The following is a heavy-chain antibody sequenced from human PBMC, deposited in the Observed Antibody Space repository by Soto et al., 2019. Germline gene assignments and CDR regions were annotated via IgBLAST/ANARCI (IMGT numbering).Heavy chain of an antibody. V-gene: IGHV4-39*01. Sequence: PSETLSRTCPVSVGSITSGGYFWAWIREPPGKGLEWLGTVHSTGGTYYSPSLRSRVTICVDTSKNLFSLEMTAASATDTAVYFCAKLEDSGRFGGLDGCGQGTSVT. J-gene: IGHJ6*02. CDR2: VHSTGGT. CDR3: AKLEDSGRFGGLDG. CDR1: VGSITSGGYF. D-gene: IGHD3-10*01.